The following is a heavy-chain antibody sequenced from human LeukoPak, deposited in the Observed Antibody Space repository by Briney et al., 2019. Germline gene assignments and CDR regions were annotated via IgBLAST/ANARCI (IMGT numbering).Heavy chain of an antibody. J-gene: IGHJ4*02. CDR2: ISYDGSNK. Sequence: GRSLRLSCAASGFTFSSYGMHWVRQAPGKGLEWVAVISYDGSNKYYADSVKGRFTISRDNSKNTLYLQMNSLRAEDTAVYYCAKDRYGDYGSSFDYWGQGTLVTVSS. V-gene: IGHV3-30*18. CDR3: AKDRYGDYGSSFDY. D-gene: IGHD4-17*01. CDR1: GFTFSSYG.